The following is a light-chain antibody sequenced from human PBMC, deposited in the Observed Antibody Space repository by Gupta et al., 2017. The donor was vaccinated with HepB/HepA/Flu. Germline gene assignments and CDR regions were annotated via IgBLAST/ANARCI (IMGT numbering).Light chain of an antibody. CDR1: QSVSSY. V-gene: IGKV3-11*01. Sequence: EIVFTQSPATLSLSPGERATLSCRASQSVSSYLAWYQQKPGQAPRLLIYDVSNGATGIPARFSGSGSGTDFTLTIRSLEPEDVAVYYCQQRSNWAPRYTFGQGTKLEIK. J-gene: IGKJ2*01. CDR3: QQRSNWAPRYT. CDR2: DVS.